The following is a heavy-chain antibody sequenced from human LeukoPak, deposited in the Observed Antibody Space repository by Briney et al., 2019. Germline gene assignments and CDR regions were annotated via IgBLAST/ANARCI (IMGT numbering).Heavy chain of an antibody. J-gene: IGHJ5*02. CDR1: DYSISTDYY. V-gene: IGHV4-38-2*02. Sequence: KPSETLSLTCSVSDYSISTDYYWGWIRQPPGKGLEWIGSINHSGSAYYNPSLRSRVTISVDTSKNQFSMKLTSVTAADTAVYYCARGGAVTNNWFDPWGQGTLVTVSS. CDR3: ARGGAVTNNWFDP. CDR2: INHSGSA. D-gene: IGHD4-17*01.